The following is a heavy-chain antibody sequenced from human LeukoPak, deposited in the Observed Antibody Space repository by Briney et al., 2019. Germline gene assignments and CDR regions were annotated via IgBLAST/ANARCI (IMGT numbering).Heavy chain of an antibody. D-gene: IGHD2/OR15-2a*01. V-gene: IGHV1-69*13. CDR2: IIPIFGTA. CDR1: GGTFSSYA. CDR3: AKDDGPQMGLWGY. Sequence: ASVKVSCKASGGTFSSYAISWVRQAPGQGLEWMGGIIPIFGTANYAQKFQGRVTITADESTSTAYMELSSLRSEDTAVYYCAKDDGPQMGLWGYWGQGTLVTVSS. J-gene: IGHJ4*02.